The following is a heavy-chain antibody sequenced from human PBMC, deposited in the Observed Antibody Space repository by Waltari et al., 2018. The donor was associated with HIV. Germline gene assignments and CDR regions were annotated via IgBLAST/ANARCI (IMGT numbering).Heavy chain of an antibody. Sequence: EVQLLESGGGLVQPGGSLRLSCAASGFTFSSYAMSWVRQAPGKGLEWVSAISGSGSSTYYADSVKGRFTISRDNSKNTLYLQMNSLRAEDTAVYYCAKSQGSGTYYYGMDVWGQGTTVTVSS. CDR3: AKSQGSGTYYYGMDV. CDR1: GFTFSSYA. V-gene: IGHV3-23*01. D-gene: IGHD3-10*01. J-gene: IGHJ6*02. CDR2: ISGSGSST.